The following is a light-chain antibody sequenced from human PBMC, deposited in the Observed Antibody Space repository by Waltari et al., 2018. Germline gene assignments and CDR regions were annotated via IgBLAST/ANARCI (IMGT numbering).Light chain of an antibody. CDR2: GSF. V-gene: IGLV1-47*01. CDR1: AFTTGSYP. CDR3: ATWDDSMSTWV. Sequence: QSVLTQPPSASGTPGQRVTIPCSGFAFTTGSYPVNWYQQLPGTAPKLVIYGSFQRPSGVPDRFSGSKSGTSASLDISGLRSEDEASYYCATWDDSMSTWVFGGGTELTVL. J-gene: IGLJ3*02.